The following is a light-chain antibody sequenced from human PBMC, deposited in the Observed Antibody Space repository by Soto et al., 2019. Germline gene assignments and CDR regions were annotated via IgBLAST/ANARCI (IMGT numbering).Light chain of an antibody. CDR3: SSYTSSNTVV. CDR2: EVS. V-gene: IGLV2-14*01. J-gene: IGLJ2*01. CDR1: SSDVGGYNY. Sequence: QSVLTQPASVSGSPGQSITISCTGTSSDVGGYNYVSWYQQHPGKAPKLMIYEVSYRPSGVSHRFSGSKSGNTASLTISGLQAEDEADYYGSSYTSSNTVVFGGGTKLTVL.